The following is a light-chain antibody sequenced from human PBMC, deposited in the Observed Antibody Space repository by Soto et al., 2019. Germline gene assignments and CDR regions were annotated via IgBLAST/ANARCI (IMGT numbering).Light chain of an antibody. J-gene: IGKJ4*01. CDR2: GAS. CDR1: QSVSGN. CDR3: QQYDNWLFT. V-gene: IGKV3-15*01. Sequence: EIVMTQSPATLSVSPGERVTLSCRASQSVSGNLAWYQQKPGQAPRLLIHGASTRATGIPARFSGSGSGTEFTLTISSLQSEDFAVYYCQQYDNWLFTFGEGTRVEIK.